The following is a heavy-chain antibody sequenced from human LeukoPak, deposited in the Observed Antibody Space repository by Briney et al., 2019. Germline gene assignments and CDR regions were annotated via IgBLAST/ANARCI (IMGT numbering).Heavy chain of an antibody. D-gene: IGHD5-12*01. V-gene: IGHV1-2*02. CDR3: AREGLDIVATRGFDY. CDR2: INPNSGGT. J-gene: IGHJ4*02. CDR1: GYTFNYYG. Sequence: ASVKVSCKASGYTFNYYGISWVRQAPGQGLEWMGWINPNSGGTNYAQKFQGRVTMTRDTSISTAYMELSRLRSDDTAVYYCAREGLDIVATRGFDYWGQGTLVTVSS.